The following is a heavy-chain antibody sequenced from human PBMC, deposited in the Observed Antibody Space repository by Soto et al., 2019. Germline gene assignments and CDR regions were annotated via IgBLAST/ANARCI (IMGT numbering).Heavy chain of an antibody. CDR1: GGTFSSYA. CDR3: ATDSTAMVTQVGGY. Sequence: QVQLVQSGAEVKKPGSSVKVSCKASGGTFSSYAISWVRQAPGQGLEWMGGIIPIFGTANYAQKFQGRVTSTADESTSTAYRELSSLRSEDTAVDDCATDSTAMVTQVGGYWGQGTLVTVSS. CDR2: IIPIFGTA. D-gene: IGHD5-18*01. V-gene: IGHV1-69*01. J-gene: IGHJ4*02.